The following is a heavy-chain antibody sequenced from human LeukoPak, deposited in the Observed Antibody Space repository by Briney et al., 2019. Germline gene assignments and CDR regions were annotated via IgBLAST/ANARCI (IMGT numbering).Heavy chain of an antibody. D-gene: IGHD6-19*01. Sequence: GGSLRLSCAASGFTFSTYGMHWGRQAPGKGLVWVSRSNIDGRSTTYADSVKGRFTISRDNAKTPIFPHMNSLIADDTAMYYSVRQFPMTVSGTSRRLFDYWGQGTLVTVSS. CDR3: VRQFPMTVSGTSRRLFDY. V-gene: IGHV3-74*01. CDR2: SNIDGRST. CDR1: GFTFSTYG. J-gene: IGHJ4*02.